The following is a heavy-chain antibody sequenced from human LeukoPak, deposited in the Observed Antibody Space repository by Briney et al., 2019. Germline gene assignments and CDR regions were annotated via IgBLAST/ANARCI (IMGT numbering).Heavy chain of an antibody. CDR1: GGTFSSYA. CDR3: ARRTYSSSSSLFDY. J-gene: IGHJ4*02. V-gene: IGHV1-69*13. CDR2: IIPIFGTA. D-gene: IGHD6-6*01. Sequence: GASVKVPCKASGGTFSSYAISWVRQAPGQGLEWMGGIIPIFGTANYAQKFQGRVTITADESTTTAYMELRSLRSDDTAFYYCARRTYSSSSSLFDYWGQGTLVTVSS.